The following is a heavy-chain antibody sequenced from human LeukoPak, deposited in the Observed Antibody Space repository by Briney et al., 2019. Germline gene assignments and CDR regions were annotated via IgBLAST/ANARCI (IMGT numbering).Heavy chain of an antibody. Sequence: ASVKVSCKASGYTFTSYAMHWVRQAPGQRLEWMGWINAGNGNTKYSQEFQGRVTITRDTSASTAYMELSSLRSDDTAVYYCARCGSWSDYYYMDVWGKGTTVTVSS. CDR3: ARCGSWSDYYYMDV. CDR2: INAGNGNT. V-gene: IGHV1-3*01. D-gene: IGHD1-26*01. CDR1: GYTFTSYA. J-gene: IGHJ6*03.